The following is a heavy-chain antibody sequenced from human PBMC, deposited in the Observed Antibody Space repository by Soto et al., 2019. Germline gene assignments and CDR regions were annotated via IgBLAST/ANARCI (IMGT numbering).Heavy chain of an antibody. CDR1: YGSLSPYY. Sequence: QVQLQESGPGLVKPSETLSLTCAVSYGSLSPYYWSWIRQAPGKGLEWIGYIQYSGSTKYNPSLESRLTMSVDTSKNHLSLALSSVTASDTAVYFCARHEGRGWPFDYWGQGSLVTVSS. V-gene: IGHV4-59*08. CDR2: IQYSGST. CDR3: ARHEGRGWPFDY. D-gene: IGHD6-19*01. J-gene: IGHJ4*02.